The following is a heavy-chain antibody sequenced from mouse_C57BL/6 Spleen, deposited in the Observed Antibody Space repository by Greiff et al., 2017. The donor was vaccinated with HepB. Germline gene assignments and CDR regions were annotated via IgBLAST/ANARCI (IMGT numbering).Heavy chain of an antibody. Sequence: EVQLQESGPVLVKPGASVKMSCKASGYTFTDYYMNWVKQSHGKSLEWIGVINPYNGGTSYNQKFKGKATLTVDKSSSTAYMELNSLTSEDSAVYYCARSGDSYYFDYWRQGTTLTVSS. J-gene: IGHJ2*01. V-gene: IGHV1-19*01. CDR2: INPYNGGT. CDR3: ARSGDSYYFDY. CDR1: GYTFTDYY.